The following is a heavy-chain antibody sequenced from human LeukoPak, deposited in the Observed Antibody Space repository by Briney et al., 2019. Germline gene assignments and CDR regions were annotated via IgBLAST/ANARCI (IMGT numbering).Heavy chain of an antibody. V-gene: IGHV3-74*01. Sequence: GGSLRLSCAASGFTFSNYWMHWVRQAPGKGLVWVSYINSDGSSRSYADSVKGRFTISRDNAKNTLYLQMNSLRAEDTAVYYCARGGYCSGGSCYSSLTTFDMWGQGTMVTVSS. CDR3: ARGGYCSGGSCYSSLTTFDM. D-gene: IGHD2-15*01. CDR1: GFTFSNYW. J-gene: IGHJ3*02. CDR2: INSDGSSR.